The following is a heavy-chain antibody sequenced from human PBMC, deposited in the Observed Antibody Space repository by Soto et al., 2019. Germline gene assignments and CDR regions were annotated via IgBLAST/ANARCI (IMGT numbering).Heavy chain of an antibody. V-gene: IGHV1-2*02. CDR3: ASQDCGGGCYSGAPGSFDY. Sequence: ASVKVSCKASGYTFTGYHLHWVRQAPGQGLEWMGWIQPNSGGTSYAQKFQGRVTMTRDTPISTAYMELSRLRSEDTSVYYCASQDCGGGCYSGAPGSFDYWGQGTLVTVSS. D-gene: IGHD2-21*02. CDR2: IQPNSGGT. J-gene: IGHJ4*02. CDR1: GYTFTGYH.